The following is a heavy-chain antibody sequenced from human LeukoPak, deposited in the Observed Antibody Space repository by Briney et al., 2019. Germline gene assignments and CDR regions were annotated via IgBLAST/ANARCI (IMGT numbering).Heavy chain of an antibody. Sequence: ASVKVSCKASDYTLLTYGITWVRQAPGQGLEWMGWISTYNGNTHYAQKLQGRVTMTTDTSTRTAYMELRSLTSNDTGIYYCARPAKGAYYYYNMDVWGRGTTVTVSS. D-gene: IGHD2-2*01. CDR3: ARPAKGAYYYYNMDV. J-gene: IGHJ6*03. CDR2: ISTYNGNT. V-gene: IGHV1-18*01. CDR1: DYTLLTYG.